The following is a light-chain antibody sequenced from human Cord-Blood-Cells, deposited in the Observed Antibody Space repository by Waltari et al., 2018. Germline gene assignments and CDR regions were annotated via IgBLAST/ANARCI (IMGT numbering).Light chain of an antibody. V-gene: IGLV6-57*03. CDR1: SGRIASNS. CDR2: EDN. Sequence: NFILAQPHPVSESPGKPVTLPCPRSSGRIASNSVQWYQQRPDSAPTTVIYEDNQRPPGVPDRFSGSIDSSSNSASLTISGLKTEDEADYYCQSYDSSNRVFGGGTKLTVL. J-gene: IGLJ3*02. CDR3: QSYDSSNRV.